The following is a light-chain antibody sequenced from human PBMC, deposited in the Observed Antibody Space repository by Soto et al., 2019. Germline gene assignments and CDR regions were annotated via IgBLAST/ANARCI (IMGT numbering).Light chain of an antibody. CDR1: QSLNDW. J-gene: IGKJ1*01. CDR2: KAS. V-gene: IGKV1-5*03. CDR3: QQYNSYSWT. Sequence: DIQMTQFPSTLSASVGDRVTITCRASQSLNDWLAWFQQKPGSAPKLLIYKASNLESGVPSRFSGSGSGTEFPLTITRLQPDDFATYYCQQYNSYSWTFGRGTKVEIK.